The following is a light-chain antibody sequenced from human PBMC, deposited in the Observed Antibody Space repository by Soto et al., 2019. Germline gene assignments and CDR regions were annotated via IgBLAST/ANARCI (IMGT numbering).Light chain of an antibody. CDR1: RSDLGAYNY. Sequence: QSALTQPASVSGSPGQSITISCTGTRSDLGAYNYVSWYQQHPGKAPKFMIYDVSNRASGVSNRFSGSKSDNTASLTITGLQAEDEADYSCSSYTSNTTPVIVGGGTKPALL. CDR3: SSYTSNTTPVI. CDR2: DVS. V-gene: IGLV2-14*01. J-gene: IGLJ2*01.